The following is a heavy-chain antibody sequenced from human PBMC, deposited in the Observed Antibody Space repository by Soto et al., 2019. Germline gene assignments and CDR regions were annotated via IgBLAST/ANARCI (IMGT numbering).Heavy chain of an antibody. Sequence: SGTLSRTCAVYGGSFSGYYWSWIRQPPGKGLEWIGEINHSGSTNYNPSLKSRVTISVDTSKNQFSLKLSSVTAADTAVYYCARGVFRFLEWLLGTGWFDPWGQGTLVTVSS. J-gene: IGHJ5*02. CDR2: INHSGST. CDR3: ARGVFRFLEWLLGTGWFDP. V-gene: IGHV4-34*01. CDR1: GGSFSGYY. D-gene: IGHD3-3*01.